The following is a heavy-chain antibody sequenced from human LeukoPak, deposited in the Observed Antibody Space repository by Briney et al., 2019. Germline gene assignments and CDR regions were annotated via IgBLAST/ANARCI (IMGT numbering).Heavy chain of an antibody. CDR3: ARGGGIFGVLTTAHYYGMDV. V-gene: IGHV1-69*13. D-gene: IGHD3-3*01. CDR2: INPLFRTA. J-gene: IGHJ6*02. Sequence: GASVKVSCKASGDSFRNSAISWVRQAPGQGLEWMGGINPLFRTANYALKFQGKVTITADGSTSTAYLELSSLRSEDTAVYYCARGGGIFGVLTTAHYYGMDVWGQGTTVTVSS. CDR1: GDSFRNSA.